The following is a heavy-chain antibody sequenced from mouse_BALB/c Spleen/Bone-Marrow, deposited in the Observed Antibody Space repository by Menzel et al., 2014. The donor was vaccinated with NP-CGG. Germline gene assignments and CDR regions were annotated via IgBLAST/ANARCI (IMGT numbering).Heavy chain of an antibody. J-gene: IGHJ1*01. D-gene: IGHD3-3*01. Sequence: EVMLVESGGGLVQPGGSLRLSCATSGFTFTDYYMNWVRQPPGMALEWLGFIRNKANGHTTDYSTSVKGRFTISRDNSQNILYLQMNTLRTEDSATYYCARDVGRLFFDVWGAGTTVTVSS. CDR3: ARDVGRLFFDV. CDR2: IRNKANGHTT. CDR1: GFTFTDYY. V-gene: IGHV7-3*02.